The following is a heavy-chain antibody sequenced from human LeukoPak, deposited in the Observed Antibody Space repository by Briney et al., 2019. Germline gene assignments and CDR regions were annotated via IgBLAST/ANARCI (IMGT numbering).Heavy chain of an antibody. V-gene: IGHV1-46*02. J-gene: IGHJ4*02. CDR2: INPSDDST. CDR3: ARVHAGWGSYRYLFDY. CDR1: GYTFNSSY. D-gene: IGHD3-16*02. Sequence: GASVKVSCKASGYTFNSSYMHWVRQAPGQGLEWMGIINPSDDSTRYAQKFQGRVTMTKDTSTNTVYMHLSSLSSDDTAVYYCARVHAGWGSYRYLFDYWGQGTLVTVSS.